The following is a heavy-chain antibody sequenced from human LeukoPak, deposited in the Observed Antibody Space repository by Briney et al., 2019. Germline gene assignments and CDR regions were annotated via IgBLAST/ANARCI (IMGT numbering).Heavy chain of an antibody. CDR3: ARDQASMVRGVYGTDV. J-gene: IGHJ6*02. D-gene: IGHD3-10*01. V-gene: IGHV3-21*01. CDR1: GFTFSSYS. Sequence: GGSLRLSCAASGFTFSSYSMNWVRQAPGKGLEWVSSIISSSSYIYYADSVKGRFTISRDNAKNSLYLQMNSLRAEDTGVYYCARDQASMVRGVYGTDVWDQGTTVTVSS. CDR2: IISSSSYI.